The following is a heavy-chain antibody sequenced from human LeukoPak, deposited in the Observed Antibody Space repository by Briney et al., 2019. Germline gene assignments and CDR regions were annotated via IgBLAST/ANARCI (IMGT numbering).Heavy chain of an antibody. CDR1: GFTFSSYS. Sequence: GGSLRLSCAASGFTFSSYSMNWVRQAPGKGLEWVSSISSSSSYIYYADSVKGRFTISRDNAKNSLYLNIHSLRAEDTAVYYCARDRADPDYGDYVFAYWGQGTLVTVSS. V-gene: IGHV3-21*01. CDR3: ARDRADPDYGDYVFAY. D-gene: IGHD4-17*01. J-gene: IGHJ4*02. CDR2: ISSSSSYI.